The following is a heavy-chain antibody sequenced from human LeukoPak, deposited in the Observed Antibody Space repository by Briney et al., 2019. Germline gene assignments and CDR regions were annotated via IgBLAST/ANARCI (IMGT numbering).Heavy chain of an antibody. CDR3: ATLGGGYCSGGSCYHGYFQH. CDR2: ISGSGGST. J-gene: IGHJ1*01. CDR1: GFTFSSYA. D-gene: IGHD2-15*01. V-gene: IGHV3-23*01. Sequence: PGGSLRLSCAASGFTFSSYAMSWVRQAPGKGLEWVSAISGSGGSTYYADSVKGRFTISRDNSKNTLYLQMNSLRAEDTAVYYCATLGGGYCSGGSCYHGYFQHWGQGTLVTVSS.